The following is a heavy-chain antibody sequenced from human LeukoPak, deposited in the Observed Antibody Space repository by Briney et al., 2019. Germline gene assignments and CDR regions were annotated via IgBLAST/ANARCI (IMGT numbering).Heavy chain of an antibody. D-gene: IGHD6-19*01. V-gene: IGHV3-23*01. CDR2: ISGSGGST. CDR3: AKRIGSGSYYFEY. CDR1: GFTFSSSV. Sequence: GGSLRLSRAASGFTFSSSVMSWVRQAPGKGLEWVSSISGSGGSTYYADSVKGRFSVSRDNSKNTLYLQMNSLRAEDTAVYYCAKRIGSGSYYFEYWGQGTLVTVSS. J-gene: IGHJ4*02.